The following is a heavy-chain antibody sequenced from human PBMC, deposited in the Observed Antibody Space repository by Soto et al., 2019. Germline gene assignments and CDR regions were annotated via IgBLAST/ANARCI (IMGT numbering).Heavy chain of an antibody. Sequence: GRPNRHSNAASGFNIGNLAVSRVRQNTRKGLEWVSAISGSGGSTYYADSVKGRFTISRDNSKNTLYLQMNSLRAEDTAVYYFSKDLPCHGPYCRCRSDWGQGTLVTVS. V-gene: IGHV3-23*01. CDR3: SKDLPCHGPYCRCRSD. J-gene: IGHJ4*02. CDR1: GFNIGNLA. CDR2: ISGSGGST. D-gene: IGHD2-15*01.